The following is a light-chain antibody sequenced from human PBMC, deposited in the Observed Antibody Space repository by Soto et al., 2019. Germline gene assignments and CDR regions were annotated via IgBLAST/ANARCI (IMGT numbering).Light chain of an antibody. V-gene: IGKV1-39*01. Sequence: DIQMTQSPSSLSASVGDRVTITCRASQSISSYLNWYQQKLGKAPKLLIYAASSLHSGVPSRFSGSGSGTDFTFTISSLQPEDFATYYCQQSYSSPPTFGQGTKGDIK. CDR1: QSISSY. J-gene: IGKJ1*01. CDR3: QQSYSSPPT. CDR2: AAS.